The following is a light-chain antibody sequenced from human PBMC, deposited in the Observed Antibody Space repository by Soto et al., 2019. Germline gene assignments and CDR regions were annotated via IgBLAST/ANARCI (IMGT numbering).Light chain of an antibody. V-gene: IGLV2-8*01. CDR1: SSDVGGYNY. Sequence: QSALTQPPSASGSPGQSVTISCTGTSSDVGGYNYVSWYQQHPGKAPKLMIYEVSKRPSGVPDRFSGSKSGNTASQTVSGLQAVDEADYYCSSYAGSNNFVFGTGTKSPS. J-gene: IGLJ1*01. CDR2: EVS. CDR3: SSYAGSNNFV.